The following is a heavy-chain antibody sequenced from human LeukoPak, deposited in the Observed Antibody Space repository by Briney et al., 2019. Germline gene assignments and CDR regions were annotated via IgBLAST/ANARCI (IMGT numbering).Heavy chain of an antibody. CDR1: GGSISSYY. CDR2: IYGSGST. V-gene: IGHV4-59*01. J-gene: IGHJ5*02. CDR3: AREGTSGTHLNWFDP. D-gene: IGHD1-1*01. Sequence: SETLSLTCTVSGGSISSYYWSWMRQPPGKGLEWIGHIYGSGSTNYNPSLKSRVPLSVDTSKNQFSLKLSSVTAADTAVYYCAREGTSGTHLNWFDPWGQGTLVTVSS.